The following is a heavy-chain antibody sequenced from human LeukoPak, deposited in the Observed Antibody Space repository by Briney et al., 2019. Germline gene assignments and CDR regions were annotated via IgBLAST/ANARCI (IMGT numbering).Heavy chain of an antibody. J-gene: IGHJ6*02. D-gene: IGHD2-2*01. CDR3: AKLGKDIVVVPAATRFWDYYYGMDV. CDR2: ISYDGSNK. V-gene: IGHV3-30*18. CDR1: GFTFSSYG. Sequence: GGSLRLSCAASGFTFSSYGMHWVRQAPGKGLEWVAVISYDGSNKYYADSVKGRFTISRDNSKNTLYLQVNSLRAEDTAVYYCAKLGKDIVVVPAATRFWDYYYGMDVWGQGTTVTASS.